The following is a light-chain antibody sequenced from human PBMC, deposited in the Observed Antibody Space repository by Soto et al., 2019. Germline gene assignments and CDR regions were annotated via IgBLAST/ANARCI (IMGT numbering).Light chain of an antibody. CDR2: DVS. CDR3: CSYAGSRYV. V-gene: IGLV2-11*01. CDR1: SSDVGDYNY. Sequence: QSALTQPRSVSGSPGQSVTISCTGTSSDVGDYNYVSWYQQHPGKAPKLMIYDVSKRPSWVPDRFSGSKSGNTASLTISGLQAEDEADYYCCSYAGSRYVFGTGTKVTVL. J-gene: IGLJ1*01.